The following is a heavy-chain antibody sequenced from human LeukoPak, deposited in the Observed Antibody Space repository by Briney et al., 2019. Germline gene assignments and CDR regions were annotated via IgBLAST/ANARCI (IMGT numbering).Heavy chain of an antibody. CDR1: GFTVSTTS. J-gene: IGHJ4*02. Sequence: GRSLRLSCAASGFTVSTTSMHWVRQAPGKGLEWVAVISFDGNEKYYADSVKGRFTISRDISTNTLCLEMNSLTPNETAVYHCARIQLENCTMTRCYVVDSWGQGTLVTVSS. V-gene: IGHV3-30*04. CDR3: ARIQLENCTMTRCYVVDS. CDR2: ISFDGNEK. D-gene: IGHD2-2*01.